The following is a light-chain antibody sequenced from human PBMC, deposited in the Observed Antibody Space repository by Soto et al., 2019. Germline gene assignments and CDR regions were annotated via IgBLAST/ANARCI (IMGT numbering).Light chain of an antibody. Sequence: DVVMTQSPLSLPVTLGQPASISCRSNQSLVHSDGIAYFSWFQQRPGRSPRRLIYKVSNRDSGVPARFSGSGSGTDFALKISRVEAEDVGVYYCMQVLHTPFSFGPGTKVDFK. CDR2: KVS. J-gene: IGKJ3*01. CDR3: MQVLHTPFS. CDR1: QSLVHSDGIAY. V-gene: IGKV2-30*02.